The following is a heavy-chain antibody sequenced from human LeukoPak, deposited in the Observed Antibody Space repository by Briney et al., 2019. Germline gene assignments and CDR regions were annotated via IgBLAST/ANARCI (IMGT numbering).Heavy chain of an antibody. CDR2: IGDDGSTT. CDR3: ARASRGNWFDP. J-gene: IGHJ5*02. D-gene: IGHD3-10*01. CDR1: GFTFSRYW. Sequence: GGSLRLSCAASGFTFSRYWMHWVRQAPGKGLVWVSRIGDDGSTTAYADSVKGRFTISRDNAKNTLYLQMNSLRAEDTAVYYCARASRGNWFDPWGQGTLVAVSS. V-gene: IGHV3-74*01.